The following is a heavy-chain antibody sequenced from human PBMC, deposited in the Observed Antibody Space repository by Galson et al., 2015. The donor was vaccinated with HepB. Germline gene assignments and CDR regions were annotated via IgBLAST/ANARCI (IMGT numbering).Heavy chain of an antibody. Sequence: SVKVSCKASGGTFSSYAISWVRQAPGQGLEWMGGIIPIFSTANYAQKFQGRVTITADESTSTAYMELSSLRSEDTAVYYCARGLYSHGYYYGMDVWGQGTTVTVSS. J-gene: IGHJ6*02. V-gene: IGHV1-69*13. CDR2: IIPIFSTA. D-gene: IGHD4-11*01. CDR1: GGTFSSYA. CDR3: ARGLYSHGYYYGMDV.